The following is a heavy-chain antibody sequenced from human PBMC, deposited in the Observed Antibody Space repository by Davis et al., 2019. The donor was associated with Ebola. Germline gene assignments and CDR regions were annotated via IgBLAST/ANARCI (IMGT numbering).Heavy chain of an antibody. CDR3: TTALATYIYYYYYMDV. V-gene: IGHV3-15*01. Sequence: PGGSLRLSCAASGFTFSNAWMSWVRQAPGKGLEWVGRIKSKTDGGTTDYAAPVTGRFTISRDDSKNTLYLQMNSLKTEDTAVYYCTTALATYIYYYYYMDVWGKGTTVTVSS. D-gene: IGHD5-12*01. CDR1: GFTFSNAW. J-gene: IGHJ6*03. CDR2: IKSKTDGGTT.